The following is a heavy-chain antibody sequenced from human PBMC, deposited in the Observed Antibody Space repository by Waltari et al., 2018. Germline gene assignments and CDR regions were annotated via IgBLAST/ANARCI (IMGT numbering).Heavy chain of an antibody. CDR2: IYRDGRT. CDR3: ARDHGVSYLDGALDI. V-gene: IGHV3-53*02. D-gene: IGHD1-26*01. CDR1: GFTVGGSY. J-gene: IGHJ3*02. Sequence: EVQLVETGGGLIQPGGSLRLSCAASGFTVGGSYMTWVRQAPGKGRGGVAVIYRDGRTFYADPVKGRFTSSRDDSKTTLCLQMSNLRAEDTALYYCARDHGVSYLDGALDIWGQGTMVTVSS.